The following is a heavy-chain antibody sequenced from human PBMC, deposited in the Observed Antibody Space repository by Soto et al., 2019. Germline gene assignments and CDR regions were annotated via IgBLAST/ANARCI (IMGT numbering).Heavy chain of an antibody. Sequence: PGGSLRLSCAASGFTFSSYGMHWVRQAPGKGLEWVAVIWYDGSNKYYADSVKGRFTISRDNSKNTLYLQMNSLRAEDTAVYYCARDRSPTDCTNGVCYFSGYNWFDPWGQGTLVTVSS. CDR2: IWYDGSNK. CDR3: ARDRSPTDCTNGVCYFSGYNWFDP. D-gene: IGHD2-8*01. V-gene: IGHV3-33*01. CDR1: GFTFSSYG. J-gene: IGHJ5*02.